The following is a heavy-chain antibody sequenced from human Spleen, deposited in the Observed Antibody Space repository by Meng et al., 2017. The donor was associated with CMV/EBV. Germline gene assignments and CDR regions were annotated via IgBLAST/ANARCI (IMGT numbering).Heavy chain of an antibody. V-gene: IGHV4-61*01. Sequence: SETLSLTCTVSGASVSSGSYYWSWIRQPPGKGLEWIGYIYYTGITNYSPSLKSRVTMSLDTSKNEVSLRLTSVTAADTAIYYCSRGIAAVENWGQGTLVTVSS. CDR2: IYYTGIT. J-gene: IGHJ4*02. D-gene: IGHD6-13*01. CDR1: GASVSSGSYY. CDR3: SRGIAAVEN.